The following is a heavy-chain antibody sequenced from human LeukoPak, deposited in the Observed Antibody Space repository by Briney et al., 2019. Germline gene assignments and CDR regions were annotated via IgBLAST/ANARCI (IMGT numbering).Heavy chain of an antibody. Sequence: SETLSFTCTVSGGSISSYYWSWIRQPPGKGLEWIGYIYYSGSTNYNPSLKSRVTISVDTSKNQFSLKLSSVTAADTAVYYCARIIAAAGRTISGNWFDPWGQGTLVTVSS. CDR3: ARIIAAAGRTISGNWFDP. CDR1: GGSISSYY. J-gene: IGHJ5*02. D-gene: IGHD6-13*01. CDR2: IYYSGST. V-gene: IGHV4-59*01.